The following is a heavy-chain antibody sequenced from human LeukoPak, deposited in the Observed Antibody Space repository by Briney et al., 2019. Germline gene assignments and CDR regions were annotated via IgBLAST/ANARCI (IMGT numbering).Heavy chain of an antibody. D-gene: IGHD5-24*01. CDR2: VYYSGST. V-gene: IGHV4-59*01. Sequence: SETLSLTCTVSGGFITAYYWSWIRQPPGKGLEWIGYVYYSGSTEYNPSLRSRVTISLEMSKHQFSLNLTSVTAADTAVYYCARGMGYFDYWGQGTLVTVSS. CDR3: ARGMGYFDY. J-gene: IGHJ4*02. CDR1: GGFITAYY.